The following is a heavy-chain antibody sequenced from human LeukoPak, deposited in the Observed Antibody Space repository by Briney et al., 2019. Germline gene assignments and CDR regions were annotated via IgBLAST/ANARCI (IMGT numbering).Heavy chain of an antibody. Sequence: ASVKVSCKASVYTFTSYDINCVRQATGQGLEWMGWMNPNSGEIGYAQKFQGRITMTSDTSITTAYMELSSLRSEDTAVYYCTRELRRHDQWGQGTLVAVSS. D-gene: IGHD5-24*01. V-gene: IGHV1-8*01. CDR2: MNPNSGEI. CDR1: VYTFTSYD. J-gene: IGHJ4*02. CDR3: TRELRRHDQ.